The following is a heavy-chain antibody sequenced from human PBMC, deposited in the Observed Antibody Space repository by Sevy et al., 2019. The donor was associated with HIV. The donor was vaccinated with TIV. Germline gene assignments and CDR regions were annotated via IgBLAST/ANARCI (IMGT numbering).Heavy chain of an antibody. Sequence: SETLSLTCTVSGGSISSYYWSWIRQPPGKGLEWIGYIYYSGSTNYNPSLKSRVTISVDTSKNQFSLKLGSVTAADTAVYYCASFSGRRCSGGSCYLADAFDIWGQGTMVTVSS. CDR1: GGSISSYY. V-gene: IGHV4-59*01. CDR3: ASFSGRRCSGGSCYLADAFDI. D-gene: IGHD2-15*01. CDR2: IYYSGST. J-gene: IGHJ3*02.